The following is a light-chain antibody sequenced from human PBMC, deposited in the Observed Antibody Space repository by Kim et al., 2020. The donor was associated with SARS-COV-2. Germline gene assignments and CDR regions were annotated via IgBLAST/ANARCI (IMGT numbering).Light chain of an antibody. J-gene: IGKJ1*01. Sequence: SPGERATLSCRASHSVGSYLAWYQQKPGQAPRLLIYSTSSRATGIPARFSGSGSGTEFSLTISSLQSEDFAVYYCQHYTDWPPWTFGQGTKVDIK. V-gene: IGKV3-15*01. CDR1: HSVGSY. CDR2: STS. CDR3: QHYTDWPPWT.